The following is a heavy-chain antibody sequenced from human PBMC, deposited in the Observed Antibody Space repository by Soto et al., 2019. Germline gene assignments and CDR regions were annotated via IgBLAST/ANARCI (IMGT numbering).Heavy chain of an antibody. Sequence: RASVKVSCKASGGTFSSYAISWVRQAPGQGLEWMGGIIPIFGTANYAQKFQGRVTITADKSTSTAYMELSSLRSEDTAVYYCAREIRYSSSSGPYYYYYGMDVWGQGTTVTVSS. D-gene: IGHD6-6*01. J-gene: IGHJ6*02. CDR1: GGTFSSYA. V-gene: IGHV1-69*06. CDR3: AREIRYSSSSGPYYYYYGMDV. CDR2: IIPIFGTA.